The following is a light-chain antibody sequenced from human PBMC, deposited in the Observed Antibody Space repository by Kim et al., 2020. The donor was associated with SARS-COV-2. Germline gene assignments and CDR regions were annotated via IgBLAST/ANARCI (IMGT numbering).Light chain of an antibody. Sequence: SYELTQPPSVSMSPGQTASITCSGHKLGDKHAYWYQQKPGQSPVLVIYQDIKRPSGIPERFSGSNSGNTVTLTISGTQSMDEADYYCQAWDSSTAVFGGG. CDR1: KLGDKH. CDR3: QAWDSSTAV. CDR2: QDI. J-gene: IGLJ3*02. V-gene: IGLV3-1*01.